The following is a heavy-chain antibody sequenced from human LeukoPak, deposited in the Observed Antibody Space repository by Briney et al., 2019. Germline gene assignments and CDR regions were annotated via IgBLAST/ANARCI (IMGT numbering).Heavy chain of an antibody. V-gene: IGHV1-18*01. J-gene: IGHJ4*02. CDR2: ISAYNGNT. CDR3: AVPYSSSWYLAFDY. D-gene: IGHD6-13*01. Sequence: ASVKVSCKASGYTFTSYGISWVRQAPGQGLEWMGWISAYNGNTNYAQKLQGRVTMTTDTSTSTAYMELRSLRSDDTAVYYCAVPYSSSWYLAFDYWGQGTLVTVSS. CDR1: GYTFTSYG.